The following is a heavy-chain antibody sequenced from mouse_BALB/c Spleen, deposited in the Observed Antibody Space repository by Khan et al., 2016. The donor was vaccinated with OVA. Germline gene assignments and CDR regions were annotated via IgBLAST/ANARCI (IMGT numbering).Heavy chain of an antibody. Sequence: EVELVESGADLVRPGALVKLSCKASGFNIKDSYMHWVKQRPEQGLEWIGWIDPENGKTIYDPKFQDKASITADTSSNTAYMQLISLTSEDTAVYYCARSGYFAWFGYWGQGTLVTVST. J-gene: IGHJ3*01. V-gene: IGHV14-1*02. CDR1: GFNIKDSY. CDR2: IDPENGKT. CDR3: ARSGYFAWFGY.